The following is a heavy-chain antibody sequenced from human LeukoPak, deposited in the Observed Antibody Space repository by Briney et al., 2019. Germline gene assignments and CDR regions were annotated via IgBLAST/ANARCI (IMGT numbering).Heavy chain of an antibody. CDR3: TRSPRDGYHDSFDI. CDR1: GYSFTTYW. CDR2: IYPGDSET. D-gene: IGHD5-24*01. V-gene: IGHV5-51*01. Sequence: GESLKISCKGSGYSFTTYWIAWVRQMPGEGLEWMGIIYPGDSETRYSPSFQGQVTISADKSITTAYLQWGSLKASDTAMYYCTRSPRDGYHDSFDIWGQGTMVTVFS. J-gene: IGHJ3*02.